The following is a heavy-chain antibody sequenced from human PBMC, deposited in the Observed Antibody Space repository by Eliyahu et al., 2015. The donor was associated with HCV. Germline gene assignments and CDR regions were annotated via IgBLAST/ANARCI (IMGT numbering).Heavy chain of an antibody. CDR3: ARGDFWGDSWVDAFDV. CDR1: GFTXXXYW. CDR2: IKQDGSQK. J-gene: IGHJ3*01. Sequence: EVQLVESGGGLVQPGGSLRLSCAASGFTXXXYWMPWVRQAPGKGLEWVANIKQDGSQKFYVDSVKGRFTISRDNAKNSLSLQMNSLRAEDTAVYFCARGDFWGDSWVDAFDVWGQGTMVTVSS. D-gene: IGHD3-3*01. V-gene: IGHV3-7*05.